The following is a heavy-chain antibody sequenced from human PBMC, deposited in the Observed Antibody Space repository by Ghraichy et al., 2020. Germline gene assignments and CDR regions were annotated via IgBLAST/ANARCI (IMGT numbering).Heavy chain of an antibody. CDR1: GGSISSYY. D-gene: IGHD1-1*01. CDR3: ARHPSLVGGPRGTTVDY. Sequence: SETLSLTCTVSGGSISSYYWSWIRQPPGKGLEWIGYIYYSGSTNYNPSLKSRVTISVDTSKNQFSLKLSSVTAADTAVYYCARHPSLVGGPRGTTVDYWGQGTLVTVSS. CDR2: IYYSGST. J-gene: IGHJ4*02. V-gene: IGHV4-59*08.